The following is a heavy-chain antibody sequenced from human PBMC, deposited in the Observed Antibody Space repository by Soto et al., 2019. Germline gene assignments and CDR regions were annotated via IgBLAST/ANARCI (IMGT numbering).Heavy chain of an antibody. D-gene: IGHD3-10*01. Sequence: QVQLVQSGAEVKKPGSSVKVSCKASGGTFSPYTRNWVRQAPGQGLEWMGRIIPFHGVTNYAQKFQARVTITACNSTSTAYMELSGLRFEDTAMYYCTRDWEITVSTWSFGGFWGRGTLVTVSS. J-gene: IGHJ4*02. V-gene: IGHV1-69*08. CDR3: TRDWEITVSTWSFGGF. CDR1: GGTFSPYT. CDR2: IIPFHGVT.